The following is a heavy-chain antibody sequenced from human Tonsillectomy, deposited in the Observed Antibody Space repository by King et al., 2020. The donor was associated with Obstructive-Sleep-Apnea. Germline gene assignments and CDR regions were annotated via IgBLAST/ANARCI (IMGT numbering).Heavy chain of an antibody. Sequence: VQLVESGGGLVQPGGSLRLSCAASVFTFSNYWMHWVRQGPGKGLGGVSRINSDGRSTSYADSVEGRFTISRDNATNTLYLQMNSLRAEDTAVYYCARDPYSQYDFDYWCKETLVTASS. V-gene: IGHV3-74*01. D-gene: IGHD3-3*01. J-gene: IGHJ4*02. CDR2: INSDGRST. CDR1: VFTFSNYW. CDR3: ARDPYSQYDFDY.